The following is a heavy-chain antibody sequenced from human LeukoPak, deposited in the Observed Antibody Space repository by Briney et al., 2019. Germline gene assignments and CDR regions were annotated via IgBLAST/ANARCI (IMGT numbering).Heavy chain of an antibody. CDR3: AKVIVGPTILEYFHH. CDR1: GFSFGTYS. J-gene: IGHJ1*01. CDR2: ISSSSIHV. V-gene: IGHV3-21*04. Sequence: GGSLRLSCAGSGFSFGTYSMNWVRQAPGKGLEWVSSISSSSIHVNYADSVKGRFTISRDNAKNSLYLQMNSLRAEDTAVYYCAKVIVGPTILEYFHHWGQGTLVTVSS. D-gene: IGHD1-26*01.